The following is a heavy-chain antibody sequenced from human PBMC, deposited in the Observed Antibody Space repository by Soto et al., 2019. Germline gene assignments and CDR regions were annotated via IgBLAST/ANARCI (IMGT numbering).Heavy chain of an antibody. CDR3: ARGVAYYDFWSGYYHYFDY. V-gene: IGHV3-48*02. J-gene: IGHJ4*02. CDR1: GFTFSSYS. Sequence: GESLKISCAASGFTFSSYSMNWVRQAPGKGLEWVSYISSSSSTIYYADSVKGRFTISRDNAKNSLYLQMNSLRDEDTAVYYCARGVAYYDFWSGYYHYFDYWGQGTLVTVSS. D-gene: IGHD3-3*01. CDR2: ISSSSSTI.